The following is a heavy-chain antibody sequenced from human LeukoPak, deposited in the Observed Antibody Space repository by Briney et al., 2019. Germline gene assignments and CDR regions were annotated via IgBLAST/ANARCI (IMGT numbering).Heavy chain of an antibody. J-gene: IGHJ4*02. Sequence: PGGSLRLSCAASGFTFSSYSMNWVRQAPGKGLEWVSSISSSSSYIYYADSVKGRFTISRDNAKNSLYLQMNSLRAEDTAVYYCARGPFRGVMPLDYWGQGTLVTVSS. CDR2: ISSSSSYI. CDR1: GFTFSSYS. V-gene: IGHV3-21*01. D-gene: IGHD3-16*01. CDR3: ARGPFRGVMPLDY.